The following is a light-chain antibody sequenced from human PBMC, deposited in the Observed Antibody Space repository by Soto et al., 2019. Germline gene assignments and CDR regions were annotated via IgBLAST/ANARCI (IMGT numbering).Light chain of an antibody. CDR1: SSDVGGYNF. Sequence: QSALTQPASVSGSPGQSITISCTGTSSDVGGYNFVSWYQQHPDKAPKLMIYDVTNRPSGVSNRFSGSKSSNTASLTISGLKAEDEADYYCSSYTSSILYVFGTGTKVTVL. V-gene: IGLV2-14*01. CDR2: DVT. CDR3: SSYTSSILYV. J-gene: IGLJ1*01.